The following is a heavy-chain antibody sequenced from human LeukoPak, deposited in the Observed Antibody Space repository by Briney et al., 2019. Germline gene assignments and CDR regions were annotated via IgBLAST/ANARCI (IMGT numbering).Heavy chain of an antibody. J-gene: IGHJ5*02. D-gene: IGHD2-2*01. CDR1: GFTFSSYW. CDR2: ISSSSSYI. CDR3: ARGEPRGYCSSTSCYP. Sequence: GGSLRLSCAASGFTFSSYWMSWVRQAPGKGLEWVSSISSSSSYIYYADSVKGRFTISRDNAKNSLYLQMNSLRAEDTAVYYCARGEPRGYCSSTSCYPWGQGTLVTVSS. V-gene: IGHV3-21*01.